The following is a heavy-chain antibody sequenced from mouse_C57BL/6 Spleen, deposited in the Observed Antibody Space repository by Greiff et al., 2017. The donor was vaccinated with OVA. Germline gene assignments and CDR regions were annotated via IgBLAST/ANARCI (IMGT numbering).Heavy chain of an antibody. V-gene: IGHV1-82*01. J-gene: IGHJ2*01. CDR2: IYPGDGDT. CDR3: AREGAYYSNPFDY. Sequence: QVQLQQSGPELVKPGASVKISCKASGYAFSSSWMNWVKQRPGKGLEWIGRIYPGDGDTNYNGKFKGKATLTADKSSSTAYMQLSSLTSEDSAVYFCAREGAYYSNPFDYWGKGTTLTVSS. D-gene: IGHD2-5*01. CDR1: GYAFSSSW.